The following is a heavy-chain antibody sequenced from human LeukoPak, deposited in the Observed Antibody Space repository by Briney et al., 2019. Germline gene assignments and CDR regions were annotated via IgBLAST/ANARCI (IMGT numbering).Heavy chain of an antibody. CDR2: MNPSGST. J-gene: IGHJ3*02. CDR1: GGSFSGYY. D-gene: IGHD2-15*01. CDR3: VRHLSAGRPAFDI. Sequence: SETLSLTCAVYGGSFSGYYWTWIRQTPEKGLEWIGEMNPSGSTSYNPSLKSRVTISVDTSNNKFSLKLTSLTAADTAVYYCVRHLSAGRPAFDIWGQGTMVTVSS. V-gene: IGHV4-34*01.